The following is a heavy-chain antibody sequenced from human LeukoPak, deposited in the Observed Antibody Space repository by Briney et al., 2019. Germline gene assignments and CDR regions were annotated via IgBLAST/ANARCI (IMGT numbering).Heavy chain of an antibody. J-gene: IGHJ4*02. CDR3: AIGLVRGNFDY. CDR1: RFPFSSYG. V-gene: IGHV3-30*03. D-gene: IGHD6-19*01. Sequence: GWTLRLSCAASRFPFSSYGVHGVRLAPGKGLEWVAVISYDGSNKYYADSVKGRFTISRDNSKNTLYLQMNSLRAEDTAVYYCAIGLVRGNFDYWGQGTLVTVSS. CDR2: ISYDGSNK.